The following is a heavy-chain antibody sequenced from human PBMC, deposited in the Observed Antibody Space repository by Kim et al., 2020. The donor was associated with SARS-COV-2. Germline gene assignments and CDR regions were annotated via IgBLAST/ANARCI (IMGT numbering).Heavy chain of an antibody. J-gene: IGHJ4*02. CDR2: INHSGST. Sequence: SETLSLTCAVYGGFFSGYYWSWIRQPPGKGLEWIGEINHSGSTNYNPSLKSRVTISVDTSKNQFSLKLSSVTAADSAVYYCAGEGDSGWCSDDYWGQVTLVTVSS. CDR1: GGFFSGYY. V-gene: IGHV4-34*01. CDR3: AGEGDSGWCSDDY. D-gene: IGHD6-19*01.